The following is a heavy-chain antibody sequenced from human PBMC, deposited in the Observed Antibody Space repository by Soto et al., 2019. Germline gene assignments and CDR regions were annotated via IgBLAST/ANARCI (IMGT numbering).Heavy chain of an antibody. V-gene: IGHV4-39*01. Sequence: QLQLQESGPGLVKPSETLSLTCTVSGGSISSSSYYWGWIRQPPGKGLEWIGSIYYSGSTYYNPSLKSRVTIXANXSXRQSPLKLSPVTAAEAAVYYCPRPGDYSNYLRRFDPWGQGTLVTVSS. CDR1: GGSISSSSYY. CDR3: PRPGDYSNYLRRFDP. D-gene: IGHD4-4*01. CDR2: IYYSGST. J-gene: IGHJ5*02.